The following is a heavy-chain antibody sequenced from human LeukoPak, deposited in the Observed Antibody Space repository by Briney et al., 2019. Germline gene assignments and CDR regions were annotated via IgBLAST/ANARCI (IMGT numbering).Heavy chain of an antibody. V-gene: IGHV4-38-2*02. Sequence: SETLSLTCTVSGFSISSGYYWGWIRQPPGKGLEWNGSIYHSGSTYYNPSLKSPVTISVDTSKNQFSLTLSSVTAADTAVYYCARAHAGDYWGQGTLVTVSS. CDR1: GFSISSGYY. CDR3: ARAHAGDY. J-gene: IGHJ4*02. CDR2: IYHSGST.